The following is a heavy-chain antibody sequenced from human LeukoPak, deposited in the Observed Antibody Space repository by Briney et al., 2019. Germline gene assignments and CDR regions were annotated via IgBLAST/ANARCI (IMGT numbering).Heavy chain of an antibody. CDR1: GFTFSSYA. CDR2: ISGSGGST. J-gene: IGHJ4*02. V-gene: IGHV3-23*01. D-gene: IGHD3-22*01. CDR3: AKDPTYYYDSSGYYYAY. Sequence: GGSLRLSCAASGFTFSSYAVSWVRQAPGKGLEWVSAISGSGGSTYYADSVKGRFTISRDNSKNTLYLQMNSLRAEDTAVYYCAKDPTYYYDSSGYYYAYWGQGTLVTVSS.